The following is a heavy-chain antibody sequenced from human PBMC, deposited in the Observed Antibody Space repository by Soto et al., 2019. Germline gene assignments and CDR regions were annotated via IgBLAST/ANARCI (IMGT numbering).Heavy chain of an antibody. CDR2: TTPKGGGT. CDR3: ARDSGIPGRYWYFGL. J-gene: IGHJ2*01. Sequence: QVQLVQSGAEVRKLGPQVKVSSPTYGYTFSASFFHWWRRPPGQGPEGLGFTTPKGGGTEYAPKFQGRVTMTRDPSSSTVYMYLSGLTSDDTAIYYCARDSGIPGRYWYFGLWGRGTLVTVSS. D-gene: IGHD3-9*01. V-gene: IGHV1-2*02. CDR1: GYTFSASF.